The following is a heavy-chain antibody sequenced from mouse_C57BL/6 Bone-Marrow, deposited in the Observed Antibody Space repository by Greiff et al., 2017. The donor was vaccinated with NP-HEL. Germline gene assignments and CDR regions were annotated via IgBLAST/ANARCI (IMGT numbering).Heavy chain of an antibody. CDR2: IHPNSGST. V-gene: IGHV1-64*01. Sequence: VQLHQPGAELVKPGASVKLSCKASGYTFTSYWMHWVKQRPGQGLEWIGMIHPNSGSTNYNEKFKSKATLTVDKSSSTAYMQLSSLTSEDSVVYYCAKNPAPIYYDYDGDYWGQGTTLTVSS. D-gene: IGHD2-4*01. CDR3: AKNPAPIYYDYDGDY. J-gene: IGHJ2*01. CDR1: GYTFTSYW.